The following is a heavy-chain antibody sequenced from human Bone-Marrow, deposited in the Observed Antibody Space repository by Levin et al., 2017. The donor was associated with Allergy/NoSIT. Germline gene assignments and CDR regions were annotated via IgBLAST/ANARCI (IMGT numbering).Heavy chain of an antibody. V-gene: IGHV1-69*13. CDR3: ATQWNLAVVTGWGAFDI. Sequence: ASVKVSCKASGGTFNSHALSWVRQIPGQGPEWMGGIVPLFGTTNYAQKFQGRVTIEADESTSTAYMELTSLRYEDTAVYYCATQWNLAVVTGWGAFDIWGLGTMITVSS. D-gene: IGHD2-21*02. CDR2: IVPLFGTT. CDR1: GGTFNSHA. J-gene: IGHJ3*02.